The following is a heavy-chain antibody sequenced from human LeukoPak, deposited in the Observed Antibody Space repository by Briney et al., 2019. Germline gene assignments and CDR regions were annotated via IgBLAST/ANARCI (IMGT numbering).Heavy chain of an antibody. CDR3: AKNYYGSGTMGGY. V-gene: IGHV3-23*01. Sequence: GGSLRLSCAASGFTFSSFTMTWVRQAPGKGLEWVSTIGGSGASTNYAGSVKGRFTISRDNSKNTLSLQMNSLRAEDSAIYYCAKNYYGSGTMGGYWGQGTLVTVSS. CDR2: IGGSGAST. CDR1: GFTFSSFT. J-gene: IGHJ4*02. D-gene: IGHD3-10*01.